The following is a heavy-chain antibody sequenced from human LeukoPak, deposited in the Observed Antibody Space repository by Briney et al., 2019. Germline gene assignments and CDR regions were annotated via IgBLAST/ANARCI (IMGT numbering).Heavy chain of an antibody. Sequence: SETLSLTCAVYSGSFSGYYWSWIRQPPGKGLEWIGEINHSGSTNYNPSLKSRVTISIDTSKNQFSLKLSSVTAADTAVYYCARGRAVPAAGPYNWFDPWGQGTLVTVSS. V-gene: IGHV4-34*01. CDR1: SGSFSGYY. J-gene: IGHJ5*02. CDR2: INHSGST. CDR3: ARGRAVPAAGPYNWFDP. D-gene: IGHD2-2*01.